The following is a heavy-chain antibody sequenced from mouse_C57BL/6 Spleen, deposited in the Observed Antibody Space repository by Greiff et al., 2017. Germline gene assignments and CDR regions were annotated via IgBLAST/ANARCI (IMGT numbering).Heavy chain of an antibody. CDR3: ARRGYGSSGDYAMDY. CDR1: GYAFSSYW. Sequence: VKLVESGAELVKPGASVKISCKASGYAFSSYWMNWVKQRPGKGLEWIGQIYPGDGDTNYNGKFKGKATLTADKSSSTAYMQLSSLTSEDSAVYFCARRGYGSSGDYAMDYWGQGTSVTVSS. D-gene: IGHD1-1*01. J-gene: IGHJ4*01. V-gene: IGHV1-80*01. CDR2: IYPGDGDT.